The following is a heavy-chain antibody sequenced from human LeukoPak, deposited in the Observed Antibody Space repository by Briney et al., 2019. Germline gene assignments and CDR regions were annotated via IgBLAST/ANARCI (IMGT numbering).Heavy chain of an antibody. CDR1: GYTFTSYG. V-gene: IGHV1-18*01. J-gene: IGHJ4*02. D-gene: IGHD2/OR15-2a*01. CDR2: ISAYNGNT. CDR3: VRDHPTLYYFDY. Sequence: ASVKVSCKASGYTFTSYGISWVRQAPGQGLEWMGWISAYNGNTNYAQKLQGRVTMTTDTSTSTAYMELRSLRSDDTAVYYCVRDHPTLYYFDYWGQGPLVTVSS.